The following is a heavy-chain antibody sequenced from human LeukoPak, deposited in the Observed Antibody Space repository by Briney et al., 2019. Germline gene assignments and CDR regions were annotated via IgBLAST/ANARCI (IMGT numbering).Heavy chain of an antibody. CDR2: SIPLFGRT. D-gene: IGHD3-22*01. CDR1: GGTFSSYY. J-gene: IGHJ4*02. V-gene: IGHV1-69*13. Sequence: SVKVSCNASGGTFSSYYFSWVRQPPGKGLQWMVGSIPLFGRTNYAPNFQGRVTITADESTNPVYMELSSLRYADTAVYYCARGHSSGRSDFDYWGQGTLVTVSS. CDR3: ARGHSSGRSDFDY.